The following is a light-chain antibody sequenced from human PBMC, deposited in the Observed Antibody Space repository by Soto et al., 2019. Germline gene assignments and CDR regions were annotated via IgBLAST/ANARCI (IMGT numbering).Light chain of an antibody. CDR3: QHYNNWPPWT. Sequence: EIVMTQSPATLSVSPGERATLSCRASQSVSRNLAWYQQKPGQAPRLLIYRASTRATGIPARFSGSVSGTEFTLTISSLQSEDFAVYYCQHYNNWPPWTFGQGTKVESK. J-gene: IGKJ1*01. CDR2: RAS. CDR1: QSVSRN. V-gene: IGKV3-15*01.